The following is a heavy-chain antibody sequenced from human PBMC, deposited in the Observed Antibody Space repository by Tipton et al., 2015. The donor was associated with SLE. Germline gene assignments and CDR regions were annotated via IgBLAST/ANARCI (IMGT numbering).Heavy chain of an antibody. CDR2: IDPSDSYT. J-gene: IGHJ4*02. CDR1: GYSFTSYW. CDR3: ASGGIAVAEPDY. D-gene: IGHD6-19*01. Sequence: VQLVQSGAEVKKPGESLRISCKGSGYSFTSYWISWVRQMPGKGLEWMGRIDPSDSYTNYSPSFQGHVTISADKSLSTAYLQWSSLKASDTVMYYCASGGIAVAEPDYWGQGTLVTVSS. V-gene: IGHV5-10-1*01.